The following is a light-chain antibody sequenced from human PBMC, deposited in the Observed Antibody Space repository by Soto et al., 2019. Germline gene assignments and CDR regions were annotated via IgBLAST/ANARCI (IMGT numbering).Light chain of an antibody. Sequence: EIVMTQSPATLAVSPGERATLSCRASQGVSSNLAWYQQKPGQAPRLLIYDVSTRASDIPARFSGSGSGTEFTLTLSSLQSEDFAVYYCQQYTNWPPWTFGQGTKVEIK. J-gene: IGKJ1*01. V-gene: IGKV3-15*01. CDR3: QQYTNWPPWT. CDR2: DVS. CDR1: QGVSSN.